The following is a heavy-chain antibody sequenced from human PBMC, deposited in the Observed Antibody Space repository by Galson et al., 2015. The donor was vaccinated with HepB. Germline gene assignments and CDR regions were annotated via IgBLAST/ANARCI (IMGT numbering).Heavy chain of an antibody. Sequence: SLRLSCAASGFIFGSYGMHWVRQAPGEGLEWVAFIWHDGINKFYADSVKGRFDISRDNSRYTLYLQMNSLRAEDTAVYYCATYSSTSSFDYWGQGTRVTVSS. D-gene: IGHD6-6*01. V-gene: IGHV3-33*01. CDR1: GFIFGSYG. CDR2: IWHDGINK. CDR3: ATYSSTSSFDY. J-gene: IGHJ4*02.